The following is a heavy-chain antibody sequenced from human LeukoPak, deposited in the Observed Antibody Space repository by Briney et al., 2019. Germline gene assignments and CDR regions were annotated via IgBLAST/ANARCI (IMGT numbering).Heavy chain of an antibody. Sequence: SETLSLTCTVSGGSISSRSYYWGWIRQPPGKGLEWIGGIYYSGSTYYNPSLKSRVTISVDTSKNQFSLKLSSVTAADTAVYYCARREGPLRWYRGFDYWGQGTLVTVSS. CDR2: IYYSGST. J-gene: IGHJ4*02. CDR1: GGSISSRSYY. D-gene: IGHD4-23*01. CDR3: ARREGPLRWYRGFDY. V-gene: IGHV4-39*01.